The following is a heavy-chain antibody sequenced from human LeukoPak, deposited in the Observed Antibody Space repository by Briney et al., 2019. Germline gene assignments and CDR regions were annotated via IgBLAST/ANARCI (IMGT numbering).Heavy chain of an antibody. Sequence: ASVRVSCKASGYTFTSYGISWVRQAPGQGLEWMGWISAYNGNTNYAQKLQGRVTMTTDTSTSTAYMELRSLRSDDTAVYYCVGSSGYYNFDYWGQGTLVTVSS. V-gene: IGHV1-18*01. CDR1: GYTFTSYG. CDR3: VGSSGYYNFDY. D-gene: IGHD3-22*01. J-gene: IGHJ4*02. CDR2: ISAYNGNT.